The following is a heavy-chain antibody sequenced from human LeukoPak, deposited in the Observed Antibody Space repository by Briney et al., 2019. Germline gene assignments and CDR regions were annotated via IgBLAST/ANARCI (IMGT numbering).Heavy chain of an antibody. CDR3: AKEPALDYVDDWFDP. CDR1: GFDFYTYG. CDR2: ISYDGNKK. D-gene: IGHD4-17*01. Sequence: GGSLRLSCAASGFDFYTYGMHWVRQAPGKGLEWVAVISYDGNKKYYADSVKGRFTISRDNSKNTLYLQMNSLRAEDTAVYYCAKEPALDYVDDWFDPWGQGTLVTVSS. J-gene: IGHJ5*02. V-gene: IGHV3-30*18.